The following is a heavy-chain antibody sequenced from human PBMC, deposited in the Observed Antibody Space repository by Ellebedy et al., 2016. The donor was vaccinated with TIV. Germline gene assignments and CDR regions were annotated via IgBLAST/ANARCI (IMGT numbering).Heavy chain of an antibody. CDR2: IRDTGANT. J-gene: IGHJ5*01. V-gene: IGHV3-23*01. D-gene: IGHD3-9*01. Sequence: PGGSLRLSCAASGFTFHSYGMGWVRQAPGKGLEWVASIRDTGANTFYADSVKGRFTISRDNSKNTLSLQMNTLRAEDTAIYYCAKDQRSFGIDWYGWFDSWGQGTPVTVSS. CDR1: GFTFHSYG. CDR3: AKDQRSFGIDWYGWFDS.